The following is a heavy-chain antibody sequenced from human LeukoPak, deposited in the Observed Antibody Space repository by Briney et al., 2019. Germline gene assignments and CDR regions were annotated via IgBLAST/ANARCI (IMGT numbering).Heavy chain of an antibody. V-gene: IGHV4-39*07. D-gene: IGHD3-10*01. CDR1: GGSISSSSYY. J-gene: IGHJ4*02. CDR2: IYYSGST. Sequence: SETLSLTCTVSGGSISSSSYYWGWIRQPPGKGLEWIGSIYYSGSTYYNPSLKSRVTISVDTSKNQFSLKLSSVTAADTAVYYCAREGYGSGSSSDYWGQGTLVTVSS. CDR3: AREGYGSGSSSDY.